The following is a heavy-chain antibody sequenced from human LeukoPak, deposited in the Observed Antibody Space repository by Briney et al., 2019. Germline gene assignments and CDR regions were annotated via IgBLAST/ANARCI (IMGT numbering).Heavy chain of an antibody. CDR3: TRITTGHDY. CDR1: GVSFNDYY. J-gene: IGHJ4*02. CDR2: INHSGYT. D-gene: IGHD4-17*01. Sequence: SETLSLTCAVSGVSFNDYYWSWVRQTPGKGLEWIGEINHSGYTNDSPSLKSRVTLSIDTSRKQFSLNLRSVTVADTGIYYCTRITTGHDYWGQGTLVTVSS. V-gene: IGHV4-34*01.